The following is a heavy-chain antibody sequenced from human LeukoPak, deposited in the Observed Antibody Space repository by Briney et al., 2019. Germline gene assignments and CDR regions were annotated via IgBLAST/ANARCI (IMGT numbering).Heavy chain of an antibody. D-gene: IGHD3-3*01. Sequence: SETLSLTCTVSGGSISSYYWSWIRQPPGKGLEWIGYIYYSGSTNYNPSLKSRVTISVDTSKNQFSLKLSSATAADTAVYYCARAGVAHPYYYYYYMDVWGKGTTVTVSS. CDR1: GGSISSYY. CDR3: ARAGVAHPYYYYYYMDV. CDR2: IYYSGST. J-gene: IGHJ6*03. V-gene: IGHV4-59*01.